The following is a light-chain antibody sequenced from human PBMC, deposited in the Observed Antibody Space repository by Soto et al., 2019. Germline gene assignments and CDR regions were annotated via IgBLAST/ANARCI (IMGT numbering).Light chain of an antibody. CDR3: CSYRSSRTVV. CDR2: EVT. Sequence: QSVLTQPASMSGSPGQSITISCTGTSSDVGGYNFVSWYQQHPGKAPQLMIYEVTNRPSGVSNRFSGSKSGNTASLTISGLQAEDEADYYCCSYRSSRTVVFGGGTKLTVL. CDR1: SSDVGGYNF. V-gene: IGLV2-14*01. J-gene: IGLJ2*01.